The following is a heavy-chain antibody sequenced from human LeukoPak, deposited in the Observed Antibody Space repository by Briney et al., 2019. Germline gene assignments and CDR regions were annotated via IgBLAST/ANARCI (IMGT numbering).Heavy chain of an antibody. CDR1: GFTFSSYS. CDR2: ISSSSSYI. D-gene: IGHD5-18*01. CDR3: ARGTEYSYALPGDWFDP. V-gene: IGHV3-21*01. J-gene: IGHJ5*02. Sequence: PGGSLRLSCAASGFTFSSYSMNWVRQAPGKGLEWVSSISSSSSYIYYADSVKGRFTISRDNAKNSLYLQMNSLRAEDTAVYYCARGTEYSYALPGDWFDPWGQGTLVTVSS.